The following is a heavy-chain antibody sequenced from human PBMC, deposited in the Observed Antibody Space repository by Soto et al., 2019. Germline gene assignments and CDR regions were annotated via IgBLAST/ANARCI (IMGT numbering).Heavy chain of an antibody. CDR1: GFTFDDYA. CDR2: LSWNSANM. CDR3: LKDISGRGSYYYCYGMDV. Sequence: EVQLVESGGGLVQPGRSLRLSCAASGFTFDDYAMHWVRQAPGKGLEWVSGLSWNSANMNYAVSVKARFTISRDNAKNSLSLQMNNQREEDMALYYCLKDISGRGSYYYCYGMDVWGQGTTVTVSS. V-gene: IGHV3-9*03. J-gene: IGHJ6*02. D-gene: IGHD3-16*01.